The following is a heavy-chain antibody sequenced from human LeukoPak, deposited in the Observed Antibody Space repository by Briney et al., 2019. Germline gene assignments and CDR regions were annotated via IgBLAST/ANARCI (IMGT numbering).Heavy chain of an antibody. CDR3: ANIVVVPAANRLYYYGMDV. V-gene: IGHV5-10-1*01. CDR2: IDPSDSYT. CDR1: GYSFTSYW. D-gene: IGHD2-2*01. J-gene: IGHJ6*02. Sequence: GGSLRLSCKGSGYSFTSYWISCVRQMPGKGLEWMGRIDPSDSYTNYSPSFQGHVTISADKSISTAYLQWSSLKASDTAMYYCANIVVVPAANRLYYYGMDVWGQGTTVTVSS.